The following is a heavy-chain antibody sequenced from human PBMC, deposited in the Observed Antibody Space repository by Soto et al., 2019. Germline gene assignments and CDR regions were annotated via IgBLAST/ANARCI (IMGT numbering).Heavy chain of an antibody. J-gene: IGHJ4*02. D-gene: IGHD6-6*01. CDR1: GYTFTSYA. CDR2: INAGNGNT. CDR3: ARAPGGSSSFVDY. V-gene: IGHV1-3*05. Sequence: QVQLVQSGAEEKKPGASVKVSCKASGYTFTSYAMHWVRQAPGQRLEWMGWINAGNGNTKYSQKFQGRVTITRDTSESTAYMELSSLRSEDTAVYYCARAPGGSSSFVDYWGQGTLVTVSS.